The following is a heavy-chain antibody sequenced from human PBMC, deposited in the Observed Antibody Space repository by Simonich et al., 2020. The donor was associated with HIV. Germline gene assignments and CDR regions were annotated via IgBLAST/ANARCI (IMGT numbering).Heavy chain of an antibody. V-gene: IGHV4-39*01. J-gene: IGHJ4*02. Sequence: QLQLQESGPGLVKPSETLSLTCTVSGGSISSSSYYWGWIRQPPGKGLEWIGSIYYSGSTYYNPSLKSRVTISVDTSKNQFSLKLGSVTAADTAVYYCARHGDWWLLDYWGQGTLVTVSS. CDR2: IYYSGST. CDR3: ARHGDWWLLDY. CDR1: GGSISSSSYY. D-gene: IGHD2-8*02.